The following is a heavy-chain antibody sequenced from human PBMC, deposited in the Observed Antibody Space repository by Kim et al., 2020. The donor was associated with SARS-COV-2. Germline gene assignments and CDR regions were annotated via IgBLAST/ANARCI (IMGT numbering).Heavy chain of an antibody. J-gene: IGHJ6*02. CDR3: ARDLGKPYYYGMDV. D-gene: IGHD1-26*01. V-gene: IGHV1-2*02. Sequence: AQKVQGRVTMTSDTSSSTAYMELSRLRSDDTAVYYCARDLGKPYYYGMDVWGQGTTVTVSS.